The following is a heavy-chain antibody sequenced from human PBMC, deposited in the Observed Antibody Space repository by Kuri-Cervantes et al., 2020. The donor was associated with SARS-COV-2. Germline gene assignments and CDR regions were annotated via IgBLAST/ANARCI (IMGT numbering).Heavy chain of an antibody. CDR1: GGSISSYY. CDR3: ARVDALGVYFDL. V-gene: IGHV4-59*12. D-gene: IGHD3-16*01. Sequence: SETLSLTCTVSGGSISSYYWSWIRQPPGKGLEWIGYIYYSGSTNYNPSLKSRVTISVDTSKNQFSLKLSSVTAEDTALYHCARVDALGVYFDLWGRGTLVTVSS. CDR2: IYYSGST. J-gene: IGHJ2*01.